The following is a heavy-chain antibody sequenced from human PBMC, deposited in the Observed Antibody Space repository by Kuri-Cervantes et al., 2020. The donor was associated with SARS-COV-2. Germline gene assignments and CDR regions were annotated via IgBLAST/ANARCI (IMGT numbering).Heavy chain of an antibody. J-gene: IGHJ6*02. D-gene: IGHD2-2*01. CDR3: ARDIVVVPAAEKEYYYYYYGMDV. CDR1: GGSISGYF. CDR2: IYYGGNT. Sequence: ESLKISCTVSGGSISGYFWTWIRQSPGKGLEWIGYIYYGGNTNYNPFLESRVTISLDMSKNQFSLKLSSVTAADTAVYYCARDIVVVPAAEKEYYYYYYGMDVWGQGTTVTVSS. V-gene: IGHV4-59*12.